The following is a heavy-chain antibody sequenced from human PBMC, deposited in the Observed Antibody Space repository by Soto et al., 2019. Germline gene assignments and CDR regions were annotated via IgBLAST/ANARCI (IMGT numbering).Heavy chain of an antibody. CDR1: GGSFSGYY. D-gene: IGHD3-10*01. CDR3: TRGRTNMVRGVIRYYYYGMDV. Sequence: SETLSLTCAVSGGSFSGYYWNWIRQPPGKGLEWIGEINHSGSTNYNPSLKSRVTISVDTSKNQFSLRLNSVTAADTAVYYCTRGRTNMVRGVIRYYYYGMDVWGQGTTVTVSS. CDR2: INHSGST. V-gene: IGHV4-34*01. J-gene: IGHJ6*02.